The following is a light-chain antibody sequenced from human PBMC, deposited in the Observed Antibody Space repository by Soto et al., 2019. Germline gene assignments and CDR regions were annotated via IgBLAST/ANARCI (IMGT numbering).Light chain of an antibody. J-gene: IGKJ1*01. CDR1: QSISSN. CDR3: QQYNQWPGT. CDR2: GAS. V-gene: IGKV3-15*01. Sequence: EIVLTQSPATLSVSTGESATLSCRASQSISSNLAWYQQKPGQSPRLLIYGASSRATGVPVRFSGSGSGVAFTLTISGLQSEDFAVYHCQQYNQWPGTFGQGTKVDTK.